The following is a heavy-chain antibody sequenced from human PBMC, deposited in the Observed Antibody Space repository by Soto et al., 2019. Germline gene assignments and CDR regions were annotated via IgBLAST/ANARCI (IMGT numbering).Heavy chain of an antibody. CDR2: IYYSGST. CDR1: GGSISSSSYY. Sequence: QLQLQESGPGLVKPSETLSLTCTVSGGSISSSSYYWGWIRQPPGKGLEWIGSIYYSGSTYYNPSLKSRVTISVDTSKNQFSLKLSSVTAADTAVYYCARVGPSSSGWVDYWGQGTLVTVSS. J-gene: IGHJ4*02. V-gene: IGHV4-39*01. D-gene: IGHD6-19*01. CDR3: ARVGPSSSGWVDY.